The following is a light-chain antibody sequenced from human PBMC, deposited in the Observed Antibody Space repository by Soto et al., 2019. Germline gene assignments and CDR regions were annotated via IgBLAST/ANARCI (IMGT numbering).Light chain of an antibody. CDR1: QSVSSY. J-gene: IGKJ4*01. CDR3: QERSNAVT. V-gene: IGKV3-11*01. Sequence: EIVLTQSPATLSLSPGERATLSCRASQSVSSYVAWYQQKPGQALRLVIYDACHRATGVPARFSGSGSGTDFTLTISSLESEDFAVYYCQERSNAVTLGWGTNVEI. CDR2: DAC.